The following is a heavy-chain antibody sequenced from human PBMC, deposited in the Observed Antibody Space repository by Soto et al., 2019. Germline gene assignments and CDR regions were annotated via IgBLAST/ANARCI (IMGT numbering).Heavy chain of an antibody. D-gene: IGHD2-15*01. CDR3: ARDLRYCSGGSCYSEGPHNWFDP. J-gene: IGHJ5*02. Sequence: ASVKVSCKASGYTFTGYYMHWVRQAPGQGLEWMGWINPNSGGTNYAQKFQGRVTMTRDTSISTAYMELSRLRSDDTAVYYCARDLRYCSGGSCYSEGPHNWFDPWGQGTLVTVPQ. CDR2: INPNSGGT. V-gene: IGHV1-2*02. CDR1: GYTFTGYY.